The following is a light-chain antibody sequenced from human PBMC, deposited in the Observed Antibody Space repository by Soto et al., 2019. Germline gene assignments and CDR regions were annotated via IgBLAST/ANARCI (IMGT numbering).Light chain of an antibody. CDR3: QSYDSSLSGSYV. V-gene: IGLV1-40*01. Sequence: QSVLTQPPSVSGAPGQRVTISCTGSSYNIGAGYDVHWYQRLPGTAPKVLIYGNNNRPSGVTDRFSGSKSGTSASLAITGLQAEDEADYYCQSYDSSLSGSYVFGTGTKVTVL. CDR2: GNN. CDR1: SYNIGAGYD. J-gene: IGLJ1*01.